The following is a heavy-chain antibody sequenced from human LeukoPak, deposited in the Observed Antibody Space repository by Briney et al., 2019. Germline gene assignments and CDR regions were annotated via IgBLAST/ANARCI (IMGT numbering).Heavy chain of an antibody. D-gene: IGHD2-2*01. J-gene: IGHJ5*02. CDR1: GGTFSSYA. V-gene: IGHV1-69*04. Sequence: SVKVSCKASGGTFSSYAISWVRQAPGQGLEWMGRIIPILGIANYAQKFQGRVTITADKSTSTAYMELSSLRSEDAAVYYCARESLRPHCSSTSCRSLPFDPWGQGTLVTVSS. CDR2: IIPILGIA. CDR3: ARESLRPHCSSTSCRSLPFDP.